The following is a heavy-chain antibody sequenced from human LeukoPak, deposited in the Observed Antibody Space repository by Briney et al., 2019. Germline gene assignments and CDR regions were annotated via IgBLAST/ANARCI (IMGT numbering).Heavy chain of an antibody. Sequence: GGSLRLFCAASGFTVSSNYMSWVRQAPGKGLEWVSVIYSGGSTYHADSVKGRFTISRDNSKNTLYLQMNSLRAEDTAVYYCALTGYYYYGMDVWGQGTTVTVSS. CDR1: GFTVSSNY. CDR3: ALTGYYYYGMDV. V-gene: IGHV3-66*02. J-gene: IGHJ6*02. D-gene: IGHD1-14*01. CDR2: IYSGGST.